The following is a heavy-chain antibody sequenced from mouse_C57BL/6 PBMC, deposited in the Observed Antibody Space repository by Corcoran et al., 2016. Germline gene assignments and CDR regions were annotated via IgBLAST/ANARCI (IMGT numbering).Heavy chain of an antibody. Sequence: EVQLQQSVAELVRPGASVKLSCTASGFNIKNTHMHWVKQRPEQGLEWIGRIDPANGNTKYAPKFQGKATITADTSSNTAYLQLSSLTSEDTAIYYCARKGDTTVVGGWYFDVWGTGTTVTVSS. CDR1: GFNIKNTH. J-gene: IGHJ1*03. V-gene: IGHV14-3*01. CDR3: ARKGDTTVVGGWYFDV. CDR2: IDPANGNT. D-gene: IGHD1-1*01.